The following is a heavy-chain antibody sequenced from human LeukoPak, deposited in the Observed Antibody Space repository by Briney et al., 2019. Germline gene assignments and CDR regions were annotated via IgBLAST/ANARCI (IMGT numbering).Heavy chain of an antibody. V-gene: IGHV7-4-1*02. D-gene: IGHD5-18*01. CDR3: ARDKVDTAMAGDY. Sequence: ASVKVSCKASGYTFTSYGISWVRQAPGQGLEWMGWINTNTGNPTYAQGFTGRFVFSLDTSVSTAYLQISSLKAEDTAVYYCARDKVDTAMAGDYWGQGTLVTVSS. J-gene: IGHJ4*02. CDR2: INTNTGNP. CDR1: GYTFTSYG.